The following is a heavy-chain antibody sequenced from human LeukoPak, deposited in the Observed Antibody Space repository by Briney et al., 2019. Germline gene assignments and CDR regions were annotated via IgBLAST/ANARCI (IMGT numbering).Heavy chain of an antibody. CDR3: ARDGSQVVAANWFDP. Sequence: ASVKVSCKASGYTFTGYYMHWVRQAPGQGLEWMGWINPNSGGTNYAQKFQGRVTMTRGTSISTAYMELSRLRSDDTAVYYCARDGSQVVAANWFDPWGQGALVTVSS. CDR2: INPNSGGT. J-gene: IGHJ5*02. D-gene: IGHD2-15*01. V-gene: IGHV1-2*02. CDR1: GYTFTGYY.